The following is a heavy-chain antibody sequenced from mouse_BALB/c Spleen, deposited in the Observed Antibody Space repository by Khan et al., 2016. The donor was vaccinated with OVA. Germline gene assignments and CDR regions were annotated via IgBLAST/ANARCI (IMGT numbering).Heavy chain of an antibody. V-gene: IGHV1S132*01. J-gene: IGHJ3*01. CDR3: ARGYFGNYEVAY. Sequence: QVQLQQSGAELVKPGASVKLSCKTSDYTFTSYWIQWVKQRPGQGLGWIGQIFPGTGTTYSNENFKAKATLTVDTTSRTAYMQLSSLISEASAVYVCARGYFGNYEVAYWGQGTLVTVSA. D-gene: IGHD2-1*01. CDR1: DYTFTSYW. CDR2: IFPGTGTT.